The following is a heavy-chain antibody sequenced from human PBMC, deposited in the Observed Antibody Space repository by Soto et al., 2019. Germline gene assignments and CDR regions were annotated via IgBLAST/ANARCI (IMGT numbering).Heavy chain of an antibody. CDR2: INTVSGNT. CDR1: GYTFTSSG. V-gene: IGHV1-3*04. D-gene: IGHD3-10*01. Sequence: GASVKPSCKNCGYTFTSSGISWVRQAPRQRLEWMGWINTVSGNTKYLQKFQDRVTISRDTSATTAYMELNSLTSEDTAIYYCARVGLGVQGASFDLWGQGTLVTVSS. CDR3: ARVGLGVQGASFDL. J-gene: IGHJ4*02.